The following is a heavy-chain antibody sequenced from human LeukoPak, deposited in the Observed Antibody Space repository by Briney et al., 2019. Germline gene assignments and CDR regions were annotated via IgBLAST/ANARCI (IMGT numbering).Heavy chain of an antibody. CDR1: RGTFSKYA. CDR3: ARDDDRAREIDY. J-gene: IGHJ4*02. CDR2: IIPILNIT. V-gene: IGHV1-69*04. D-gene: IGHD3-22*01. Sequence: SVRVSCKASRGTFSKYAISWVRQAPGQGLEWMGRIIPILNITHYAQKFQGRVTIAADKSTSTAYMELSSLRSEDTAVYYCARDDDRAREIDYWGQGTLVTVSS.